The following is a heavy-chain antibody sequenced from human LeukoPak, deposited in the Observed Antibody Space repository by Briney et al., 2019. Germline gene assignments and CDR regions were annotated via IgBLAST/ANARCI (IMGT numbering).Heavy chain of an antibody. D-gene: IGHD6-6*01. CDR1: GGSISSYY. CDR2: IYYSGST. J-gene: IGHJ5*02. Sequence: SETLSLTCTVSGGSISSYYWSWIRQPPGKGLEWIGYIYYSGSTYYNPSLKSRVTISVDTSKNQFSLKLSSVTAADTAVYYCARGALRIEQLVDDNWFDPWGQGTLVTVSS. CDR3: ARGALRIEQLVDDNWFDP. V-gene: IGHV4-59*08.